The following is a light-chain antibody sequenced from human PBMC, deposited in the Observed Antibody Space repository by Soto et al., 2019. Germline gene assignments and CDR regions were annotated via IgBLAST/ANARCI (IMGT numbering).Light chain of an antibody. CDR3: ISYTSDDVRYV. CDR2: DVT. Sequence: QSALTQPRSVSGSPGQSVTISCTGTSSDVRGYNFVSWYQQHPGKAPKLVIYDVTKRPSGVPDRFSGSRSGNTASLAISGLQAEDEADYYCISYTSDDVRYVFGTGTKLTVL. J-gene: IGLJ1*01. V-gene: IGLV2-11*01. CDR1: SSDVRGYNF.